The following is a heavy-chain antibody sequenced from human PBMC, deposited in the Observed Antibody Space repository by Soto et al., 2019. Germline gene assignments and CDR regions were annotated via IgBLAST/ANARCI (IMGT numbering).Heavy chain of an antibody. V-gene: IGHV1-58*01. D-gene: IGHD2-2*01. J-gene: IGHJ6*02. CDR2: IVVGSGNT. CDR3: AASDWNQLLPYLRYGMDV. CDR1: GFTFTSSA. Sequence: ASVKVSCKASGFTFTSSAVQWVRQARGQRLEWIGWIVVGSGNTNYAQKFQERVTITRDMSTSTAYMELSSLRSEDTAVYYCAASDWNQLLPYLRYGMDVWGQGTTVTVSS.